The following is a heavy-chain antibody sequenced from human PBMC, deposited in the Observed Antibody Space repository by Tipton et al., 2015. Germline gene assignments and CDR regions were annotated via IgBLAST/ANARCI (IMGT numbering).Heavy chain of an antibody. CDR3: ARSLFPETAGLENWFDP. D-gene: IGHD6-13*01. CDR1: AYSISSDYY. CDR2: ISFSDTT. Sequence: TLSLTCAVSAYSISSDYYWSWIRQPPGKGLEWIGYISFSDTTHYNPSLKSRITISVDTSKNQFSLRLSSVTAADTAVYYCARSLFPETAGLENWFDPWGQGSLVTVSS. J-gene: IGHJ5*02. V-gene: IGHV4-38-2*01.